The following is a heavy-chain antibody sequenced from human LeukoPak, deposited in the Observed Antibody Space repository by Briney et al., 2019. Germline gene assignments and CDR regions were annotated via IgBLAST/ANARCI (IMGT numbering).Heavy chain of an antibody. CDR1: GFTFTSSA. D-gene: IGHD5-12*01. V-gene: IGHV1-58*01. CDR2: IVVGSGNT. J-gene: IGHJ4*02. Sequence: SVKVSCKASGFTFTSSAVQWVRQARGQRLEWIGWIVVGSGNTNYAQKFQERVNIIRDMSTRTVYMELSSLTFEDTAVYYCAAGYSGYEYPNCWGQGTLVTVSS. CDR3: AAGYSGYEYPNC.